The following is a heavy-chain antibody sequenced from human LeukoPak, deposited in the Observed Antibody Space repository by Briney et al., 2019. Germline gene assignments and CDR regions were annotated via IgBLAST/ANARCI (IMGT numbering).Heavy chain of an antibody. Sequence: SQTLSLTCAISGDSVSSNSAAWNWIRQSRSRGLEWLGRTYYRSKWYNDYAVSVKSRITINPDTSKNQFSLQLNSVTPEDTAVYYCARGKWELLSHYWCFDLWGRGTLVTVSS. V-gene: IGHV6-1*01. CDR2: TYYRSKWYN. CDR1: GDSVSSNSAA. J-gene: IGHJ2*01. CDR3: ARGKWELLSHYWCFDL. D-gene: IGHD1-26*01.